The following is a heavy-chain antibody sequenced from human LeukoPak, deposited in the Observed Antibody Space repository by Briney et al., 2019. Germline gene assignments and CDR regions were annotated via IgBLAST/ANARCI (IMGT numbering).Heavy chain of an antibody. CDR2: ISSDESST. D-gene: IGHD3-22*01. Sequence: GGSLRLSCVVSGFTFSSHWMHWARQAPGKVLVWVSRISSDESSTSSADSVKGRFTISRDNAKNTLYLQMNSLRAEDTAVYYCARGPPYYDSSGYYYGGTAFDIWGKGTMVTVSS. J-gene: IGHJ3*02. V-gene: IGHV3-74*01. CDR1: GFTFSSHW. CDR3: ARGPPYYDSSGYYYGGTAFDI.